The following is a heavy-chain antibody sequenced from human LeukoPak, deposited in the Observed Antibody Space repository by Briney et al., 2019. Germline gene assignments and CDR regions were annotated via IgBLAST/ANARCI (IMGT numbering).Heavy chain of an antibody. CDR3: ARARRYGSGSYYCDY. CDR1: GFTFSSYS. Sequence: GGSLRLSCAASGFTFSSYSMNWVRQAPGKGLEWVSYISSSSSTIYYADSVKGRFTISRDNAKSSLELQMNSLRDEDTAVYYCARARRYGSGSYYCDYWGQGTLVTVSS. J-gene: IGHJ4*02. V-gene: IGHV3-48*02. CDR2: ISSSSSTI. D-gene: IGHD3-10*01.